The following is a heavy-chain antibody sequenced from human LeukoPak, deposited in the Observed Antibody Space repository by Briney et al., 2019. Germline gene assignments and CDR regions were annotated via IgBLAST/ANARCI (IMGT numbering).Heavy chain of an antibody. Sequence: GGSLRLSCVVSGGAVSSNYMSWVRQAPGKGLEWVSVISSGATTNNAESVKGRFSTSRDNAKNTLFLQMNSLRVEDTAVYYCAREGFRGTLDQWGQGTLVTVAS. V-gene: IGHV3-66*01. CDR1: GGAVSSNY. CDR3: AREGFRGTLDQ. D-gene: IGHD3-16*01. CDR2: ISSGATT. J-gene: IGHJ4*02.